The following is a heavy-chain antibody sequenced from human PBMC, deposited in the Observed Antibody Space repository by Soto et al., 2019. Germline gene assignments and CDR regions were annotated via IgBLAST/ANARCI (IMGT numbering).Heavy chain of an antibody. J-gene: IGHJ6*02. CDR1: GYSFTSYW. Sequence: GESLKISCKGSGYSFTSYWIGWVRQMPGKGLEWMGIIYPGDSDTRYSPSFQGQVTISADKSISTAYLQWSSLKASDTAMYYCARFVRYFDWLTYYYYGMDVWGQGNPGHRLL. CDR3: ARFVRYFDWLTYYYYGMDV. CDR2: IYPGDSDT. D-gene: IGHD3-9*01. V-gene: IGHV5-51*01.